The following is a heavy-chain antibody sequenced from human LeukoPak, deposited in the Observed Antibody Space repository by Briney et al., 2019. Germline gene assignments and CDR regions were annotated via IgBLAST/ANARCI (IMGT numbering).Heavy chain of an antibody. CDR2: IYTSGTT. CDR1: IGSINSYY. Sequence: KPSETLSLTCTVSIGSINSYYWGWVRQPAGKGLEWIGRIYTSGTTNYSPSLKSRLSMSVDTSKNQFSLRLRSVTAADNAVYYCGRQGYTASYYFLDYWSHGTVVTVSS. J-gene: IGHJ4*01. CDR3: GRQGYTASYYFLDY. V-gene: IGHV4-4*07. D-gene: IGHD1-26*01.